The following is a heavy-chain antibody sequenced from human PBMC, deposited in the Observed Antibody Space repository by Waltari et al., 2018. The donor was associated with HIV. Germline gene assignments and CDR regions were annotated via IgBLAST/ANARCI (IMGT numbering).Heavy chain of an antibody. V-gene: IGHV3-15*01. CDR3: TVGKSSGYY. Sequence: EVQLVESGGGLVKPGGSLRLPCAASGVSFSDVWLNWVRQAPGQGLEWVGQIKSKTEGWTTDYAAPVKGRFTISRDDSKNMLFLEMNSLNTDDTASYYCTVGKSSGYYWGQGTLVTVSS. J-gene: IGHJ4*02. CDR2: IKSKTEGWTT. D-gene: IGHD3-22*01. CDR1: GVSFSDVW.